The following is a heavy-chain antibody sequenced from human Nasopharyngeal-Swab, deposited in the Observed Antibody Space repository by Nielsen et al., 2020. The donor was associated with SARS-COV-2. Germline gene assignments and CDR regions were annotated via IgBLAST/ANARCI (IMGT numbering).Heavy chain of an antibody. CDR2: TYYRSKWYN. CDR3: ARARGAYGDYYYYYTDV. V-gene: IGHV6-1*01. D-gene: IGHD4-17*01. Sequence: WIRQSPSRGLEWLGRTYYRSKWYNDYAVSVKRRITINPDTSKNQFSLHLNSVTPEDTAVYYCARARGAYGDYYYYYTDVWGKGTTVTVSS. J-gene: IGHJ6*03.